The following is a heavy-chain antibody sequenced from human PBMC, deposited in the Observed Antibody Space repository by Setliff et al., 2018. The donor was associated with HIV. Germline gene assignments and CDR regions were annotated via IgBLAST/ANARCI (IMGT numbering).Heavy chain of an antibody. CDR1: GYTFTGYY. CDR2: INPNNGGT. J-gene: IGHJ5*02. V-gene: IGHV1-2*02. Sequence: ASVKVSCKASGYTFTGYYMHWVRQAPGQGLEWMGWINPNNGGTNYAQKCQGRVTMTRDTSTNTVYMELSSLSSEDTAVYYCAKEIPGPANNSGRIKNWFDPWGEGTLVTVSS. D-gene: IGHD6-19*01. CDR3: AKEIPGPANNSGRIKNWFDP.